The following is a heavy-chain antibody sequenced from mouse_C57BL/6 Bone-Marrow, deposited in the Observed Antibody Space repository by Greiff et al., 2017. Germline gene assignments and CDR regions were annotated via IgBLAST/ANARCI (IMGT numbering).Heavy chain of an antibody. V-gene: IGHV1-81*01. D-gene: IGHD1-1*02. CDR3: ARKTFYFGCAMDC. CDR2: IYPRSGNT. Sequence: VMLVESGAELARPGASVKLSCKASGYTFTSYGISWVKQRTGQGLEWIGEIYPRSGNTYYNEKFKGKATLTADKSSSTTYMELRSLTSEDSAVYFCARKTFYFGCAMDCWGQGTSVTVSS. CDR1: GYTFTSYG. J-gene: IGHJ4*01.